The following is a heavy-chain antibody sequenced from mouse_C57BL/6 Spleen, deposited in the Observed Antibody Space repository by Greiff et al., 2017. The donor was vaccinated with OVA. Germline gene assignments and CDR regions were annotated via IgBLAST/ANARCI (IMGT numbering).Heavy chain of an antibody. J-gene: IGHJ2*01. CDR3: ARRDYGSSYLYFDY. CDR1: GFTFSSYG. Sequence: EVKLVESGGDLVKPGGSLKLSCAASGFTFSSYGMSWVRQTPDKRLEWVATISSGGSYTYYPDSVKGRFTISRDNAKNTLYLQMSSLKSEDTAMYYSARRDYGSSYLYFDYWGQGTTLTVSS. CDR2: ISSGGSYT. V-gene: IGHV5-6*02. D-gene: IGHD1-1*01.